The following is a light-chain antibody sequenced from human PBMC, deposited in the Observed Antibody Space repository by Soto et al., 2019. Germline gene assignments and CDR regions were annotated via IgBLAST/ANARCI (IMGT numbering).Light chain of an antibody. CDR2: DAS. Sequence: DIQLTQSPSTLSASVGDRVTITCRAIQSVTDWLAWYQQKPGKAPKLLIYDASSLQSGVPSRFSGSGSGTEFSLPISSLQPDDFATYYCQQYYRSCTFGQGTKVEIK. CDR3: QQYYRSCT. CDR1: QSVTDW. V-gene: IGKV1-5*01. J-gene: IGKJ2*02.